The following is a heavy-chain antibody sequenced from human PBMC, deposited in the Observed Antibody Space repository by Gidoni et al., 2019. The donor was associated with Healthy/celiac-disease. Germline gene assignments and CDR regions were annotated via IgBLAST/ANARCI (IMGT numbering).Heavy chain of an antibody. V-gene: IGHV3-23*01. CDR1: GFTFSSYA. CDR3: AKSSMIVVVVFDY. D-gene: IGHD3-22*01. Sequence: EVQLLESGGGLVQPGGFLRLPCAASGFTFSSYAMSWVRQAQGKGLEWISAISGSVGSTYYADSVKGRFTISRDNSKNTLYLQMNSLRAEDTAVYYCAKSSMIVVVVFDYWGQGTLVTVSS. CDR2: ISGSVGST. J-gene: IGHJ4*02.